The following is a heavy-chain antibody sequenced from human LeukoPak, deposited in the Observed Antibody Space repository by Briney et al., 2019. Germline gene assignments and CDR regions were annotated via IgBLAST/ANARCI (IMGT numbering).Heavy chain of an antibody. J-gene: IGHJ2*01. Sequence: GGSLRLSCAASGFTFSSYDMSWVRQAPGRGLEWVSAIGGGGTPYYADSVKGRLTISRDNSKNTLYLQMNSLRAEDTAVYYCARVGDHFHWYLDLWGRGTLVTVSS. CDR1: GFTFSSYD. CDR2: IGGGGTP. V-gene: IGHV3-23*01. CDR3: ARVGDHFHWYLDL. D-gene: IGHD3-3*02.